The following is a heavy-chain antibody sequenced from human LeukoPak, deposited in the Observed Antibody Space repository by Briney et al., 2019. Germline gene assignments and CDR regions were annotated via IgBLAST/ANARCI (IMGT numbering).Heavy chain of an antibody. CDR2: IYWNGGST. V-gene: IGHV3-20*04. Sequence: GGSLRLSCAASGFIFDDYGMSWLRQAPGKELEWVSGIYWNGGSTGYADSVKGRFTISRDNAKNSLYLQMNSLRAEDTALYYCATGGRYGATGYYYYYMDVWGKGTTVTVSS. D-gene: IGHD1-26*01. CDR1: GFIFDDYG. J-gene: IGHJ6*03. CDR3: ATGGRYGATGYYYYYMDV.